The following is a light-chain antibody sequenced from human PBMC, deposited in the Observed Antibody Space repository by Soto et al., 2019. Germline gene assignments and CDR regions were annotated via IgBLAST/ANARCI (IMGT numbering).Light chain of an antibody. CDR3: QQYNSYPGT. CDR2: KAS. J-gene: IGKJ1*01. Sequence: DIRMTSSPSTLSASVGDRASITCRASQSISSWLAWYPQKPGKAPKLLIYKASSLESGVPSRFSGSGSGTEFTLTISTLQPDDFATYYCQQYNSYPGTFGQGTRWIS. CDR1: QSISSW. V-gene: IGKV1-5*03.